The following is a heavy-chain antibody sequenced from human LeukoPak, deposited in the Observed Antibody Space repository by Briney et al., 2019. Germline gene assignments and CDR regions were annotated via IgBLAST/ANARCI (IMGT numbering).Heavy chain of an antibody. CDR3: AKTTPGYDY. D-gene: IGHD1-1*01. CDR2: ISESGDTT. J-gene: IGHJ4*02. V-gene: IGHV3-23*01. Sequence: GESLKISCAASGFTFSDFAMSWVRQAPGKGLEWVSAISESGDTTFYADSVKGRFTISRDNSKNTLYLQMNSLRAEDTAVYYCAKTTPGYDYWGQGTLVTVSS. CDR1: GFTFSDFA.